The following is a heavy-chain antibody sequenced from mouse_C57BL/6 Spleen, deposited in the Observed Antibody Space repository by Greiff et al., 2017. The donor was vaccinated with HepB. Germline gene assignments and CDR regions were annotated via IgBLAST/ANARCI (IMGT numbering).Heavy chain of an antibody. Sequence: VQLKESGGGLVKPGGSLKLSCAASGFTFSSYAMSWVRQTPEKRLEWVATISDGGSYTYYPDNVKGRFTISRDNAKNNLYLQMSHLKSEDTAMYYCITPYFDYRGQGTTLPVSS. J-gene: IGHJ2*01. V-gene: IGHV5-4*01. CDR2: ISDGGSYT. CDR1: GFTFSSYA. CDR3: ITPYFDY. D-gene: IGHD1-3*01.